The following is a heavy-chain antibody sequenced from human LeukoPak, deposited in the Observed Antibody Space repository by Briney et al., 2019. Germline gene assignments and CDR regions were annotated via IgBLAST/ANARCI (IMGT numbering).Heavy chain of an antibody. CDR2: IWHDGSNK. CDR1: GFTFSSYG. Sequence: GGSLRLSCAASGFTFSSYGMHWVRQAPDKGLEWVAVIWHDGSNKYYAASVKGRFTISRDNSKNTLYLQMNSLRAEDTAVYSCTGGPAGYPLIWGQGTLVIVSS. D-gene: IGHD6-25*01. CDR3: TGGPAGYPLI. V-gene: IGHV3-33*01. J-gene: IGHJ4*02.